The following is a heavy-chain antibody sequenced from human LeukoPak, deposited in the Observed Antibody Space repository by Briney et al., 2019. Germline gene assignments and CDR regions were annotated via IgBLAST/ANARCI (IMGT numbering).Heavy chain of an antibody. Sequence: SGPTLVNPTQTLTLTCTFSGFSLSTSGVGVGWIRQPPGKGLEWIGYIYYSGSTNYNPSLKSRVTISVDTSKNQFSLKLSSVTAADTAVYYCARASMIAVAGTPFDYWGQGTLVTVSS. CDR3: ARASMIAVAGTPFDY. J-gene: IGHJ4*02. CDR1: GFSLSTSGVG. D-gene: IGHD6-19*01. V-gene: IGHV4-61*08. CDR2: IYYSGST.